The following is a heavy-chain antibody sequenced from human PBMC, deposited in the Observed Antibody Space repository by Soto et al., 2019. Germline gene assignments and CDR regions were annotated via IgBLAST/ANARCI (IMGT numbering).Heavy chain of an antibody. V-gene: IGHV4-31*03. CDR2: IHYRGRT. D-gene: IGHD3-10*01. CDR1: GGSINTGGYY. J-gene: IGHJ4*02. Sequence: PSETLSLTCNVSGGSINTGGYYWGWIRQHPGKGLEWIGYIHYRGRTSYNPSLKSRGSISLDMSGHHFSLKLTSVTAADTAVYYCARCRDAFGFDSWGQGTLVTVSS. CDR3: ARCRDAFGFDS.